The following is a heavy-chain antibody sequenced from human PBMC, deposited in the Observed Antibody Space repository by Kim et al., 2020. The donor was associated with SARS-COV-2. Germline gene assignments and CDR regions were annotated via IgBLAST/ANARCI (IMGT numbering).Heavy chain of an antibody. CDR1: GGSISSSSYY. D-gene: IGHD3-10*01. J-gene: IGHJ3*02. CDR3: ASRGLRITMVRGVITTPKNDAFDI. V-gene: IGHV4-39*01. CDR2: IYYSGST. Sequence: SETLSLTCTVSGGSISSSSYYWGWIRQPPGKGLEWIGSIYYSGSTYYNPSLKSRVTISVDTSKNQFSLKLSSVTAADTAVYYCASRGLRITMVRGVITTPKNDAFDIWGQGTMVTVSS.